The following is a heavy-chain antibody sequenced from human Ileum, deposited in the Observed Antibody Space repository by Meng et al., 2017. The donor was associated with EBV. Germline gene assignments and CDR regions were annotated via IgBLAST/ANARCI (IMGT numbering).Heavy chain of an antibody. D-gene: IGHD5-24*01. CDR3: ARHSGYNQRY. V-gene: IGHV4-4*02. J-gene: IGHJ4*02. CDR1: DGSISSSNW. Sequence: HVQLQESGPGLVKPSGTLSLICVVFDGSISSSNWWSWVRQPPGKGLEWIGQIYYSGSPSYNPSLKSRVTMSVDKSKNQVSLNLNSVTAADTALYYCARHSGYNQRYWGQGTLVTVSS. CDR2: IYYSGSP.